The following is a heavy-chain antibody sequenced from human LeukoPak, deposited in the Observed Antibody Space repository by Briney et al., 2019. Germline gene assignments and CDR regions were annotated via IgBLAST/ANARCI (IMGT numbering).Heavy chain of an antibody. CDR2: IWHDGVNK. CDR1: GFSFSDYG. D-gene: IGHD4/OR15-4a*01. J-gene: IGHJ4*02. CDR3: SREMRANTFDF. Sequence: GGSLRLSCAASGFSFSDYGMHWVRQAPGKGLEWVAIIWHDGVNKYYADSVKGRFTISRDNSQNTVYLQMNNLRAEDTAVYYCSREMRANTFDFWGQGTLVTVSS. V-gene: IGHV3-33*01.